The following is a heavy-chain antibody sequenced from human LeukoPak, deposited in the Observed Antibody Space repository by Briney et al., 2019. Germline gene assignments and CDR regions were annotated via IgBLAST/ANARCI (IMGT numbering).Heavy chain of an antibody. J-gene: IGHJ4*02. V-gene: IGHV1-46*01. CDR1: GYTFTSYY. Sequence: GASVKVSCKASGYTFTSYYMHWVRQAPGQGLEWMGIINPSGGSTTNAQKFQGRVIMTRDMSTSTVYMELSSLRSEDTAVYFCARYGHSPFFDYWGQGTLVIVSS. CDR3: ARYGHSPFFDY. D-gene: IGHD4-17*01. CDR2: INPSGGST.